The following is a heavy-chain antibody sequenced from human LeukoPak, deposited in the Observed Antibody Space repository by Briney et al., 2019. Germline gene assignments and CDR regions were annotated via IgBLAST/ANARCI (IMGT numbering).Heavy chain of an antibody. Sequence: ASVKVSCKASGYTFTSYGISWVRQAPGQGLEWMGCISAYNGNTNYAQKLQGRVTMTTDTSTSTAYMELRSLRSDDTAVYYCARDGPMLVEARGRSVGAFDIWGQGTMVTVSS. CDR3: ARDGPMLVEARGRSVGAFDI. CDR1: GYTFTSYG. D-gene: IGHD3-22*01. V-gene: IGHV1-18*01. CDR2: ISAYNGNT. J-gene: IGHJ3*02.